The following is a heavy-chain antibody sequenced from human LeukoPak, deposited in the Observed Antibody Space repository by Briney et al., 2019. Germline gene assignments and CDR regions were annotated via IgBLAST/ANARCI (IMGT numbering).Heavy chain of an antibody. D-gene: IGHD6-13*01. V-gene: IGHV3-11*06. CDR2: ISTNSRAT. CDR3: ARAYSSSWYDAFDI. CDR1: GFIFSDYY. Sequence: GGSLRLSCAASGFIFSDYYMSWIRQAPGKGLEWISYISTNSRATNYADSVRGRFTISRDNAKNPLYLQMNSLRVDDTSVYYCARAYSSSWYDAFDIWGQGTMVIVSS. J-gene: IGHJ3*02.